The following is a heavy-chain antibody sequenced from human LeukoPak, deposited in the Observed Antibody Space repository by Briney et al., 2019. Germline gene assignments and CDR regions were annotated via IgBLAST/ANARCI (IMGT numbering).Heavy chain of an antibody. Sequence: GGSLRLSCAASGFTFSTYWMHWVRQAPGKGLVWVSRVNRDGSSTSYADSVKGRFTISRDNAKNTLYLQMNSLRAEDTAVYYCARGDVDTAMVLDYWGQGTLVTVSS. V-gene: IGHV3-74*01. CDR2: VNRDGSST. J-gene: IGHJ4*02. D-gene: IGHD5-18*01. CDR1: GFTFSTYW. CDR3: ARGDVDTAMVLDY.